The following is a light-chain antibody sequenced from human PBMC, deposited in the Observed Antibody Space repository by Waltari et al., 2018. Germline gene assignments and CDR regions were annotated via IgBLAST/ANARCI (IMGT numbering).Light chain of an antibody. CDR1: SSDLVAYNY. Sequence: QSALTQPPSASGSPGQSVTISCTGTSSDLVAYNYVSWYQQHPGKAPKLMIYEVSKRPSGVPDRFSGSKSGNTASLTVSGLQAEDEADYYCSSYAGSNNFDVFGTGTKVTVL. V-gene: IGLV2-8*01. J-gene: IGLJ1*01. CDR3: SSYAGSNNFDV. CDR2: EVS.